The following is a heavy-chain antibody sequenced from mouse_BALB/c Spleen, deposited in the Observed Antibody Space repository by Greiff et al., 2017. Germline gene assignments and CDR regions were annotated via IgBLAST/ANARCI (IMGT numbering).Heavy chain of an antibody. Sequence: VKLMESGPGLVAPSQSLSITCTVSGFSLTSYGVHWVRQPPGKGLEWLGVIWAGGSTNYNSALMSRLSISKDNSKSQVFLKMNSLQTDDTAMYYCARDPRLYYGGAMDYWGQGTSVTVSS. CDR2: IWAGGST. V-gene: IGHV2-9*02. J-gene: IGHJ4*01. CDR3: ARDPRLYYGGAMDY. D-gene: IGHD1-1*01. CDR1: GFSLTSYG.